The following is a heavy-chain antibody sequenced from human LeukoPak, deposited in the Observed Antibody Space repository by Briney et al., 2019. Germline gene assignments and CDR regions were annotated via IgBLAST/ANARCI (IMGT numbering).Heavy chain of an antibody. CDR3: ARAYGSGSYTLLFFDY. D-gene: IGHD3-10*01. CDR2: INPSGGGT. CDR1: GYTFTSYY. Sequence: ASVKVSCKASGYTFTSYYTHWVRQAPGQGLEWMGIINPSGGGTSYAQKFQGRVTMTRDTSTSTVYMELSNLRSEDTAVYYCARAYGSGSYTLLFFDYWGQGTLVTVSS. J-gene: IGHJ4*02. V-gene: IGHV1-46*01.